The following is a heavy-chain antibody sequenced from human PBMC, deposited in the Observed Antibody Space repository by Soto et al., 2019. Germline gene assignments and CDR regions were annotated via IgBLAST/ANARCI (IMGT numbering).Heavy chain of an antibody. D-gene: IGHD3-16*02. CDR2: IIPMFGTA. Sequence: QVQLVQSGAEVKKPGSSVRVSCKTSGGAFSIYAISWVRQAPGQGLEWMGGIIPMFGTANYAQKFPGRVTITADKSTSTAYMDLSSLRSEDTAVYYCATSYSFGGVISPTFDHWGQGTLVTVPS. V-gene: IGHV1-69*06. CDR1: GGAFSIYA. J-gene: IGHJ4*02. CDR3: ATSYSFGGVISPTFDH.